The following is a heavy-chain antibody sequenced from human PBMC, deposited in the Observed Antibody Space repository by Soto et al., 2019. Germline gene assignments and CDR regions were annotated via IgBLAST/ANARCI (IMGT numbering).Heavy chain of an antibody. J-gene: IGHJ5*02. CDR2: IYYSGST. CDR1: GVSISSYY. V-gene: IGHV4-59*01. Sequence: SETLSLTCTVSGVSISSYYWSWIRQPPGKGLEWIGYIYYSGSTNYNPSLKSRVTIPVDTSKNQFSLKLSSVTAADTAVYYCARGFYDFWSGYHNWFDPWGQGTLVTVSS. CDR3: ARGFYDFWSGYHNWFDP. D-gene: IGHD3-3*01.